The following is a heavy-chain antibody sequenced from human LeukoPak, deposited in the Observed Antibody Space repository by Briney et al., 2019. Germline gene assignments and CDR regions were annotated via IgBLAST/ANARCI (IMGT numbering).Heavy chain of an antibody. Sequence: KPSETPSLTRTVPGGSLSSYYWSWVPQPPRKGLEWVGYIYYSGSTNYNPSLKSRVTISVDTSKNQFSLKLSSVTAADTAVYYCARSRPTYYYDSSGTNFDYWGQGTLVTVSS. CDR3: ARSRPTYYYDSSGTNFDY. CDR2: IYYSGST. V-gene: IGHV4-59*08. CDR1: GGSLSSYY. J-gene: IGHJ4*02. D-gene: IGHD3-22*01.